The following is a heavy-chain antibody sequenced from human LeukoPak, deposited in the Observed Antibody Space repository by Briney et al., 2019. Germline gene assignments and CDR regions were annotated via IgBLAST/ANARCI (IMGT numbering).Heavy chain of an antibody. CDR1: GFTFSSYS. J-gene: IGHJ4*02. Sequence: GGSLRLSCAASGFTFSSYSMNWVRQAPGKGLEWVSYISSSSSTIYYADSVKGRFTISRDNAKNSLYLQMNSLRAEDTAVYYCAGIDYDYVWGSYRPYYFDYWGQGTLVTVSS. CDR3: AGIDYDYVWGSYRPYYFDY. CDR2: ISSSSSTI. V-gene: IGHV3-48*01. D-gene: IGHD3-16*02.